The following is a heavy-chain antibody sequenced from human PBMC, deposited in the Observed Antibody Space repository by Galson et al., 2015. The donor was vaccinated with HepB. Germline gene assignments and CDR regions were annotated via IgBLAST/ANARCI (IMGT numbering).Heavy chain of an antibody. Sequence: SLRLSCAASGFTFSSYAMHWARQAPGKGLEWVAVISYDGSNKYYADSVKGRFTISRDNSKNTLYLQMNSLRAEDTAVYYCARARISSMAACSDYCGHGALLNLSS. V-gene: IGHV3-30-3*01. CDR3: ARARISSMAACSDY. D-gene: IGHD6-6*01. CDR1: GFTFSSYA. CDR2: ISYDGSNK. J-gene: IGHJ4*01.